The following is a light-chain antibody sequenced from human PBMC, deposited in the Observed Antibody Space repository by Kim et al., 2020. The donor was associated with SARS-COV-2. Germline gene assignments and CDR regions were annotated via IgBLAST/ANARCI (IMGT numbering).Light chain of an antibody. CDR3: QQYNGYWT. CDR1: QSIGTW. J-gene: IGKJ1*01. Sequence: SACVGDRVTSTCQASQSIGTWLAWYQQKTGKAPRLLMYRSSSLESGVPSRFSGSGSGTEFTLTISSLQPDDFATYCCQQYNGYWTFGQGTKVDIK. CDR2: RSS. V-gene: IGKV1-5*03.